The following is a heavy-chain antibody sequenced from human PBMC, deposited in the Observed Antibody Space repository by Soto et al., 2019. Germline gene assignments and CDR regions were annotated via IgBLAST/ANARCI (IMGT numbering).Heavy chain of an antibody. J-gene: IGHJ6*02. CDR3: ARDLSGLTYGMDV. CDR2: IVVGNGNT. V-gene: IGHV1-18*01. Sequence: ASVKVSCKASGFTFTSSAMQWVRQARGQGLEWMGWIVVGNGNTNYAQKLQGRVTMTTDTSTSTAYMELRSLRSDDTAVYYCARDLSGLTYGMDVWGQGTTVTVSS. CDR1: GFTFTSSA.